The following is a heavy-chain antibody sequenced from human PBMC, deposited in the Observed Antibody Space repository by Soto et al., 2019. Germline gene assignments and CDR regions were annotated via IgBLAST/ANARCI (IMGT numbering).Heavy chain of an antibody. CDR3: AQDLKPNYLGYSSWGFES. J-gene: IGHJ5*01. Sequence: GSLRVSCAASGFTFSSYAMSWVRQAPWKGLEWVSAISGSGGSTYYADSVKGRFTISRDNSKNTLYLQMNSLTSEFKVVYYCAQDLKPNYLGYSSWGFESWGQGTLVIVSS. CDR1: GFTFSSYA. CDR2: ISGSGGST. D-gene: IGHD6-13*01. V-gene: IGHV3-23*01.